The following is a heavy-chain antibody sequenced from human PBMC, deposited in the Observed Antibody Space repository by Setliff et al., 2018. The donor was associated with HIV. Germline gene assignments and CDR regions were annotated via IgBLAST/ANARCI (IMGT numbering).Heavy chain of an antibody. CDR3: ARAGAAETSHFDY. J-gene: IGHJ4*02. Sequence: ASVKVSCKASGYTFTGFGITWVRQAPGQGLEWMGWIGAFNGNTHYPQNLQGRVTMTTDTSTRTAYMELRSLRSDDTAVYFCARAGAAETSHFDYWGRGTPVTVSS. CDR2: IGAFNGNT. D-gene: IGHD2-15*01. V-gene: IGHV1-18*01. CDR1: GYTFTGFG.